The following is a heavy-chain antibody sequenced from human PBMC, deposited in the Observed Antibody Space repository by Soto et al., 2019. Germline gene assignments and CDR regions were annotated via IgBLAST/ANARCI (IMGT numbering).Heavy chain of an antibody. V-gene: IGHV3-30*18. J-gene: IGHJ4*02. CDR2: ISYDGSNK. Sequence: GGSLRLSCAASGFTFSSYGMHWVRQAPGKGLEWVAVISYDGSNKYYADSVKGRFTISRDNSKNTLYLQMNSLRAEDTAVCYCAKDASWLTTVTTYFDYWGQGTLVTVSS. CDR3: AKDASWLTTVTTYFDY. D-gene: IGHD4-17*01. CDR1: GFTFSSYG.